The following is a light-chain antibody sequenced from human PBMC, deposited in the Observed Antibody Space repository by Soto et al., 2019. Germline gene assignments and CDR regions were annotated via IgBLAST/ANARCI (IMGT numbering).Light chain of an antibody. CDR3: ATWDDSLNAVV. V-gene: IGLV1-44*01. CDR2: NND. Sequence: QSVLTQPPSASETPGQRVTISCSGGNSNIGGDTVNWYQKLPGTVPKLLIYNNDQRPSGVPDRFSGSKSGTSASLAISGLQSEDEAHYYCATWDDSLNAVVFGGGTKLTVL. J-gene: IGLJ2*01. CDR1: NSNIGGDT.